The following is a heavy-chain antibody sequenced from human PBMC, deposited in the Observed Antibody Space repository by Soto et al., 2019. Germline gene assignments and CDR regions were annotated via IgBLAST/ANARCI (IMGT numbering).Heavy chain of an antibody. D-gene: IGHD6-13*01. V-gene: IGHV4-30-2*01. J-gene: IGHJ5*02. CDR2: IYHSGNT. CDR3: ARMGSYSSSWIWFDP. CDR1: GGSISSGGYS. Sequence: QLQLQESGSGLVKPSQTLSLNCGVSGGSISSGGYSWSWIRQPPGKGLEWIGYIYHSGNTYYNPSLKSRVTISVDRSKNKFSLKLSSVTAADTAVYYCARMGSYSSSWIWFDPWGQGTLVTVSS.